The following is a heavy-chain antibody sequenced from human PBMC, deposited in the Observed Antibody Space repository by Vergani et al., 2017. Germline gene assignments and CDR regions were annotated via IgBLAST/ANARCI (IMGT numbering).Heavy chain of an antibody. CDR3: ARALKPYPLITMVRGTGYYYGMDV. Sequence: EVQLVESGGGLVKPGGSLRLSCAASGFTFSSYSMNWVRQAPGKGLEWVSSISSSSSYIYYADSVKGRFTISRDNAKNSLYLQMNSLRAEDTAVYYCARALKPYPLITMVRGTGYYYGMDVWGQGTTVTVSS. CDR1: GFTFSSYS. V-gene: IGHV3-21*01. J-gene: IGHJ6*02. CDR2: ISSSSSYI. D-gene: IGHD3-10*01.